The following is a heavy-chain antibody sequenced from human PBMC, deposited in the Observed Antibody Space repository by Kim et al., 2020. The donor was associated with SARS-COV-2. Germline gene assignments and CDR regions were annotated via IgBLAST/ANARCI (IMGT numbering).Heavy chain of an antibody. CDR2: GST. CDR3: ATGRWRMDV. J-gene: IGHJ6*02. D-gene: IGHD6-13*01. V-gene: IGHV4-59*09. Sequence: GSTNYNPSLKSRVTISVDTSKNQFSLKLSSVTAADTAVYYCATGRWRMDVWGQGTTVTVSS.